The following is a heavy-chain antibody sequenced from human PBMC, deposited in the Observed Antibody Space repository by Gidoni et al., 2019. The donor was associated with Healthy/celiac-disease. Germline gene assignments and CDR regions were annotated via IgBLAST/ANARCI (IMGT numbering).Heavy chain of an antibody. D-gene: IGHD1-26*01. CDR3: AICGSGSPIPDAFDI. CDR1: GFTFADYA. Sequence: EVQLVESGGGLVQPGRSLRLSCAASGFTFADYALHWVRQAPGKGLEWVSGISWNSGSIGDADSVKGRFTISRDNAKNSRYLQMNSRRAEDTAGYYCAICGSGSPIPDAFDIWGQGTMVTVSS. V-gene: IGHV3-9*01. CDR2: ISWNSGSI. J-gene: IGHJ3*02.